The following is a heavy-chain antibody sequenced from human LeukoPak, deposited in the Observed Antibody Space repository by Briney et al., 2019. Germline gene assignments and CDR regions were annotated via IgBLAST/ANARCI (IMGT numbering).Heavy chain of an antibody. CDR2: IHYSGST. CDR3: ARDGKWLRLNNYYYGMDV. V-gene: IGHV4-59*01. J-gene: IGHJ6*02. CDR1: GGSINSYY. Sequence: SETLSLTCTVSGGSINSYYWSWIRQPPGRGLEWIGSIHYSGSTSYNPSLRSRVTISVDKSKNQFFLKLSSVTATDTAIYYCARDGKWLRLNNYYYGMDVWGQGTTVTVSS. D-gene: IGHD5-12*01.